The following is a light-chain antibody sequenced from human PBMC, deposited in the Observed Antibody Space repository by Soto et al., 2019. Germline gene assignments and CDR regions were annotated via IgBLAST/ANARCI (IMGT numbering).Light chain of an antibody. CDR2: TNN. V-gene: IGLV1-44*01. J-gene: IGLJ2*01. CDR3: AAWDDSLNEVV. Sequence: QSVLTQPPSASGTPGQRVAISCSGTSSNLGSNTVNWYQQLPGTAPKLLISTNNQRPSGVPDRFSGSKSGTSASLAISGLQSEDEADYYCAAWDDSLNEVVFGGGTKVTVL. CDR1: SSNLGSNT.